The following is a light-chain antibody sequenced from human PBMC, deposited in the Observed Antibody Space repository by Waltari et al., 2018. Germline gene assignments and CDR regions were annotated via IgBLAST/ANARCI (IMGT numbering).Light chain of an antibody. CDR2: KAS. V-gene: IGKV1-5*03. J-gene: IGKJ1*01. CDR3: QQYNSYWT. CDR1: QSISSW. Sequence: DIQMIQSPSTLSAYVGDRVTITCRASQSISSWLAWYQQKPGKAPKLLIYKASSLESGVPSRFSGSGSGTEFTLTINSLQPDDFATYYCQQYNSYWTFGQGTKVEIK.